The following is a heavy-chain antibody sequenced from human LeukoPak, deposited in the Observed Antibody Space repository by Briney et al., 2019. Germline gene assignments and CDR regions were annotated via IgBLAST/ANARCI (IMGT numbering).Heavy chain of an antibody. J-gene: IGHJ4*02. CDR3: ARDKWGYSDY. CDR1: GFTVTSYG. CDR2: ISASGGTT. Sequence: PGGSLRLSCAASGFTVTSYGMSWVRQAPGKGLEWVSAISASGGTTYYADSVKGRFTISRDISKNTLYLQMNSLRAEDTAVYYCARDKWGYSDYWGQGTLVTVSS. V-gene: IGHV3-23*01. D-gene: IGHD7-27*01.